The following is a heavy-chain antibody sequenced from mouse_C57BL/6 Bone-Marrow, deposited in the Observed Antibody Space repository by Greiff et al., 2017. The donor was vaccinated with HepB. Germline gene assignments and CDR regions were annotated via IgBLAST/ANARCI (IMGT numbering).Heavy chain of an antibody. CDR3: ATVYYGSSYWVAY. J-gene: IGHJ3*01. CDR2: IYPGSGST. CDR1: GYTFTSYW. V-gene: IGHV1-55*01. D-gene: IGHD1-1*01. Sequence: VQLQQPGAELVKPGASVKMSCKASGYTFTSYWITWVKQRPGQGLEWIGDIYPGSGSTNYNEKFKSKATLTVDTSSSTAYMQLSSLTSEDSAVYYCATVYYGSSYWVAYWGQGTLVTVSA.